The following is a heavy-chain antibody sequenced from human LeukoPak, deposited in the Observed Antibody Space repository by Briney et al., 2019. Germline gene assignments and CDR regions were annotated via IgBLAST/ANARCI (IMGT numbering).Heavy chain of an antibody. J-gene: IGHJ4*02. V-gene: IGHV3-30*02. CDR3: AKDRSDTWSFDY. CDR2: IRQDGRDK. Sequence: QPGGSLRLSCGASGFTFSRNVIHWVRQAPGKGLEWVAFIRQDGRDKKYADSVKGRFIISRDNSKNTLYLQMNSLGAEDTAVYYCAKDRSDTWSFDYWGQGTLVTVSS. CDR1: GFTFSRNV. D-gene: IGHD2-15*01.